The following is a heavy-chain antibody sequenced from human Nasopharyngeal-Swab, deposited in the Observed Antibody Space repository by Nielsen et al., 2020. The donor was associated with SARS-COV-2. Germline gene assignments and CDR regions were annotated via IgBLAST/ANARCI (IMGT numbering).Heavy chain of an antibody. CDR3: ARDQASGVYVLLGGYWFDP. Sequence: WVRQAPGQGLEWMGGIIPIFGTANYAQKFQGRVTITADESTSTAYMELSSPRAEDTAVYYCARDQASGVYVLLGGYWFDPWGQGTLVTVSS. J-gene: IGHJ5*02. V-gene: IGHV1-69*01. D-gene: IGHD3-10*01. CDR2: IIPIFGTA.